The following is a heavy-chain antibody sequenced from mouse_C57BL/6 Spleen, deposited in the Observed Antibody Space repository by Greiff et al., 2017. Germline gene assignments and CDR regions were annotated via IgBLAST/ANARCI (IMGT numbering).Heavy chain of an antibody. D-gene: IGHD2-4*01. V-gene: IGHV1-61*01. CDR3: ARSEDYDVGAWFAY. CDR2: IYPSDSET. CDR1: GYTFTSYW. J-gene: IGHJ3*01. Sequence: QVQLQQPGAELVRPGSSVKLSCKASGYTFTSYWMDWVKQRPGQGLEWIGNIYPSDSETHYNQKFKDKATLTVDKSSSTAYMQLSSLTSEDSAVYYGARSEDYDVGAWFAYWGQGTLVTVSA.